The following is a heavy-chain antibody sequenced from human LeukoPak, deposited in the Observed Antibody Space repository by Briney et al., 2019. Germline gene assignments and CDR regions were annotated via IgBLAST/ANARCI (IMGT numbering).Heavy chain of an antibody. CDR2: MSYDGSSK. J-gene: IGHJ2*01. V-gene: IGHV3-30-3*01. CDR1: GFTFSRSA. CDR3: ARTDGGNSAHWYFDL. D-gene: IGHD4-23*01. Sequence: QPGGSLRLSCAASGFTFSRSAMHWVRQAPGKGLEWVAVMSYDGSSKYYADSVKGRFTISRDNSKNTLYLQMNSLRAEDTAVYYCARTDGGNSAHWYFDLWGRGTLVTVSS.